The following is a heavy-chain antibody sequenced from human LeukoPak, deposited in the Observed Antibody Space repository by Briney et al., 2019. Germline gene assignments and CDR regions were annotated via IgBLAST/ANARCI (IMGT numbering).Heavy chain of an antibody. CDR1: GGSISSYY. D-gene: IGHD3-22*01. CDR2: IYYSGST. J-gene: IGHJ6*02. CDR3: ARQGDSSGYYYYYYYYGMDV. Sequence: PSEALSLTCTVSGGSISSYYWSWIRQPPGKGLEWIGYIYYSGSTNYNPSLKSRVTISVDTSKNQFSLKLSSVTAADTAVYYCARQGDSSGYYYYYYYYGMDVWGQGTTVTVSS. V-gene: IGHV4-59*08.